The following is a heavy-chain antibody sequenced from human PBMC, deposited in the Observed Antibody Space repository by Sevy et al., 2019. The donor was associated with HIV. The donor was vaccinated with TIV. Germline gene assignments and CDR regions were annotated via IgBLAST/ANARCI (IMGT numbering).Heavy chain of an antibody. CDR2: ISSNGDNA. D-gene: IGHD1-26*01. V-gene: IGHV3-30-3*01. Sequence: GGSLRLSCAASGFTFRTYAFHWVRQTPGRGLEWIGLISSNGDNAFSANSVRGRFTISRDNSMNTLYLQMTSLTPDDTAVYYCARGPEWELTSFLSHWGQGTLVTVSS. CDR1: GFTFRTYA. J-gene: IGHJ4*02. CDR3: ARGPEWELTSFLSH.